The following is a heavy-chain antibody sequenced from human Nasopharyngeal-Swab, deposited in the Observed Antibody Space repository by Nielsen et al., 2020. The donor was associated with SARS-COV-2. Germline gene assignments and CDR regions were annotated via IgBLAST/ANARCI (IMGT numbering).Heavy chain of an antibody. CDR3: ASQMATMFYYMDV. CDR1: GYTFTSYY. D-gene: IGHD5-24*01. Sequence: ASVKVSCKASGYTFTSYYIHWVRQAPGQGLEWMGIINPSGGSTSYAQKFQGSVTMTRDTSTGTVYMELSSLRSEDTAVYYCASQMATMFYYMDVWGKGTTVTVSS. J-gene: IGHJ6*03. CDR2: INPSGGST. V-gene: IGHV1-46*01.